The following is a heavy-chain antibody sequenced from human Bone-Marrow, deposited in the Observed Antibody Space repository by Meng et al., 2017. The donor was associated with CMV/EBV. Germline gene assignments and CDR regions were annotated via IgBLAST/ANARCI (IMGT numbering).Heavy chain of an antibody. J-gene: IGHJ4*02. D-gene: IGHD3-10*01. Sequence: SGYTFTGYGISWVRQAPGQGLEWMGWISAYNGNTNYAQKLQGRVTMTTDTSTSTAYMELRSLRSDDTAVYYCARVGELWFGEGRADYWGQGTLVTVSS. CDR2: ISAYNGNT. CDR1: GYTFTGYG. V-gene: IGHV1-18*01. CDR3: ARVGELWFGEGRADY.